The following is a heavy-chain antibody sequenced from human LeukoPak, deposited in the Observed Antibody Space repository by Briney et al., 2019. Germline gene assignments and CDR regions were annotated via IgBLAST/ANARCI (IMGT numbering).Heavy chain of an antibody. D-gene: IGHD3-10*01. CDR3: ARGWSVILWFGESTNFDY. V-gene: IGHV4-34*01. CDR2: INHSGST. Sequence: PSETLSLTCAVYGGSFSGYYRSWIRQPPGKGLEWIGEINHSGSTNYNPSLKSRVTISVDTSKNQFSLKLSSVTAADTAVYYCARGWSVILWFGESTNFDYWGQGTLVTVSS. J-gene: IGHJ4*02. CDR1: GGSFSGYY.